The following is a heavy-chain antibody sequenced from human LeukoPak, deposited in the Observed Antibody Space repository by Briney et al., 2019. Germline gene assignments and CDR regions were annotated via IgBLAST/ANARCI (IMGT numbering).Heavy chain of an antibody. Sequence: PSETLSLTCTVSGGSISSYYWSWIRQPPGKGLEWIGYIYYSGSTNYNPSLKSRVTISVDTSKNQFSLKLSSVTAADTAVYYCARIVGATGGAFDIWGQGTMVTVSS. J-gene: IGHJ3*02. CDR1: GGSISSYY. CDR3: ARIVGATGGAFDI. V-gene: IGHV4-59*01. D-gene: IGHD1-26*01. CDR2: IYYSGST.